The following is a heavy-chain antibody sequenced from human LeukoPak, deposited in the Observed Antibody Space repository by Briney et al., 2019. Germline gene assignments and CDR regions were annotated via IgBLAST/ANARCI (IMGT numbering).Heavy chain of an antibody. CDR1: GGSISSYY. Sequence: SETLSLTCTVSGGSISSYYWSWIRQPPGKGLEWIGYIYYSGSTNYNPSLKSRFTISVDTSKNQFSLKLSSVTAADTAVYYCARRRYCSSTSCYTGIYFDYWGQGTLVTVSS. J-gene: IGHJ4*02. CDR3: ARRRYCSSTSCYTGIYFDY. D-gene: IGHD2-2*02. V-gene: IGHV4-59*01. CDR2: IYYSGST.